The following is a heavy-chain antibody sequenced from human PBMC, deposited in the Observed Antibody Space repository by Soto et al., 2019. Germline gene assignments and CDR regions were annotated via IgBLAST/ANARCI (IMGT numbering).Heavy chain of an antibody. CDR2: ISGSGSST. CDR1: GFTFSSYA. CDR3: AKENSGSYRAEH. V-gene: IGHV3-23*01. Sequence: GGSLRLSCAASGFTFSSYAMSWVRQAPGKGLEWVSAISGSGSSTYYAYSVKGRFTITRDNSKNTLYLQINSLRAEATAVYYCAKENSGSYRAEHWGQGTLVTVSS. D-gene: IGHD1-26*01. J-gene: IGHJ1*01.